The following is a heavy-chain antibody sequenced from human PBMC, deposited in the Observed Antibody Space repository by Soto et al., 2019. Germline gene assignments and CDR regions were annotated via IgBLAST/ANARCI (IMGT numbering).Heavy chain of an antibody. CDR3: ARWESSNRYLVI. CDR2: VNQDGTQQ. V-gene: IGHV3-7*03. CDR1: GFTISGYW. Sequence: GGSLRPPCAGSGFTISGYWMTWVRQPPGRGLEWVAIVNQDGTQQFYVDSVKGRFTVSRDNAQNSLFLQMISLRADDTAVYYCARWESSNRYLVIWGQGTLVTVSS. J-gene: IGHJ4*02. D-gene: IGHD1-26*01.